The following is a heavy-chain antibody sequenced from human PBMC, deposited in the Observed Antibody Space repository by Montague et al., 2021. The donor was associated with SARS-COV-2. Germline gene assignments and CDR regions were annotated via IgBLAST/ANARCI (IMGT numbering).Heavy chain of an antibody. D-gene: IGHD6-6*01. CDR1: GDSVSTHSGD. CDR3: ARMAVAPRPGAYYGMDV. J-gene: IGHJ6*02. Sequence: CAISGDSVSTHSGDWVWMRQSPSRGLEWLGRTYYRFQWYNDYAVSLKTRITITPDTSKNLFSLQLRSVTPDDTAVYYCARMAVAPRPGAYYGMDVWGQGTTVTVSS. V-gene: IGHV6-1*01. CDR2: TYYRFQWYN.